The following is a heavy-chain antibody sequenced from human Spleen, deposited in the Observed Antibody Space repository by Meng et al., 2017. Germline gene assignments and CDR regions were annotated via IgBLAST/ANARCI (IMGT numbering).Heavy chain of an antibody. CDR1: GGSFSGNY. J-gene: IGHJ4*02. Sequence: QGQLQRGGAGLLRPWETLSLPCAVLGGSFSGNYWSWTRQPPGKGLEWMGEINHSGSTNYNPSLKSRVTISVDTSKNQFSLKLSSVTAADTAVYYCARGRSDAIGDYWGQGTLVTVSS. CDR3: ARGRSDAIGDY. CDR2: INHSGST. V-gene: IGHV4-34*01. D-gene: IGHD2-21*01.